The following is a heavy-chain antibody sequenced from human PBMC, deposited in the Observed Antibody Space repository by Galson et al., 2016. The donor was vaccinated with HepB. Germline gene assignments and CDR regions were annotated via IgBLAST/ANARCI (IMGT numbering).Heavy chain of an antibody. D-gene: IGHD3-22*01. J-gene: IGHJ4*02. CDR3: ARGGYYDSSGSLRY. V-gene: IGHV1-46*01. CDR1: GYTFTRYY. CDR2: INPSGGST. Sequence: SVKVSCKASGYTFTRYYIHWVRQAPGQGLEWMGVINPSGGSTKDAQKFQGRVTMTRDTSTSTVYMDLSSLRSEDTAVYFCARGGYYDSSGSLRYWGQGTLVTVSS.